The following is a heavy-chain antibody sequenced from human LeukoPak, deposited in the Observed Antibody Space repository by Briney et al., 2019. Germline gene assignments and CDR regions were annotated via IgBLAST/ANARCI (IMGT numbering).Heavy chain of an antibody. CDR3: ARENFKLERRRGGVDY. CDR2: IYYSGST. CDR1: GGSISSSSYY. D-gene: IGHD1-1*01. J-gene: IGHJ4*02. Sequence: SETLSLTCTVSGGSISSSSYYWGWIRQPPGKGLEWIGSIYYSGSTYYNPALKSRVTISVDTSQTPFSLKLSSVTAADTAVYYCARENFKLERRRGGVDYWGQVTLVTVSS. V-gene: IGHV4-39*07.